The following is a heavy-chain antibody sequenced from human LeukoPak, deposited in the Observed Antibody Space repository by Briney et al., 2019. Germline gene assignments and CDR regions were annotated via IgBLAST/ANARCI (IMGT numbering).Heavy chain of an antibody. Sequence: ASVRVSCKASGYTFASFAMNWVRQAPGQGLEWMGWVNTNTGNPTYAQGFTGRFVLSLDTSVSTAYLQISSLKAEDTAVYYCARDYGDYSFGYWGQGTLVTVSS. CDR2: VNTNTGNP. V-gene: IGHV7-4-1*02. D-gene: IGHD4-17*01. CDR1: GYTFASFA. J-gene: IGHJ4*02. CDR3: ARDYGDYSFGY.